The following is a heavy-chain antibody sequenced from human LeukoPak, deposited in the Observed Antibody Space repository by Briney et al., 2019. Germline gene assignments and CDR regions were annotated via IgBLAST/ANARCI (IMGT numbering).Heavy chain of an antibody. CDR2: IYYSGST. CDR3: ARQEVDYGGNSGDAFDI. CDR1: GGSISSYY. Sequence: SETLSLTCTVSGGSISSYYWSWIRQPPGKGLEWIGYIYYSGSTNYNPSLKSRVTISVDTSKNQFSLKLSSVTAADTAVYYCARQEVDYGGNSGDAFDIWGQGTMVTVSS. V-gene: IGHV4-59*08. D-gene: IGHD4-23*01. J-gene: IGHJ3*02.